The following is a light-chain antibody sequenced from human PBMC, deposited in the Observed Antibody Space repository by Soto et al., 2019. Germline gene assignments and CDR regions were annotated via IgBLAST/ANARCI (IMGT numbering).Light chain of an antibody. V-gene: IGKV3-11*01. Sequence: EIVLTQSPATLSLSPGERATLSCRASQNVSSYLAWYQQKPGQAPRLLIYDTSNRATGIPARFSGSGSGTDFTLTISSLEPEDFPVYYCQQRSNWPIFTFGPGTKVDIK. CDR1: QNVSSY. J-gene: IGKJ3*01. CDR2: DTS. CDR3: QQRSNWPIFT.